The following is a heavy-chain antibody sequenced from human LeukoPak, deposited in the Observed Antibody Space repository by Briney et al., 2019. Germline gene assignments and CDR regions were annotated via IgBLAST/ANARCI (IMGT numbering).Heavy chain of an antibody. D-gene: IGHD6-13*01. CDR3: AKSSIGSSIWLLDY. CDR2: ISGSGTRT. V-gene: IGHV3-23*01. J-gene: IGHJ4*02. CDR1: GFTFSSYA. Sequence: GGSLRLSCAASGFTFSSYAMSWVRQAPGKGLEWVSGISGSGTRTYYADSVKGRFTISRDNSKNTLYLQMNSLRADDTALYYCAKSSIGSSIWLLDYRGQGTLVTVSS.